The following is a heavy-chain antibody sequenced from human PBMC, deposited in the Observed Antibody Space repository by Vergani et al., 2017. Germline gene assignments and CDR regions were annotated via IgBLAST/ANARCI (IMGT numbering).Heavy chain of an antibody. CDR3: AALIEDPAVTDYYYYGMDV. D-gene: IGHD2-2*01. CDR2: IYSGGST. CDR1: GFTVSSNY. Sequence: EVQLVESGGGLIQPGGSLRLSCAASGFTVSSNYMSWVRQAPGKGLEWVSVIYSGGSTYYADSVKGRFTISRDNSKNTLYLQMNSLRAEDTAVYYCAALIEDPAVTDYYYYGMDVWGQGTTVTVSS. V-gene: IGHV3-53*01. J-gene: IGHJ6*02.